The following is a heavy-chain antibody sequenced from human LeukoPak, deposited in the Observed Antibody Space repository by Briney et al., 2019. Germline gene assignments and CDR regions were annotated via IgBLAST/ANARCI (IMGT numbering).Heavy chain of an antibody. J-gene: IGHJ5*02. CDR2: IYPADSDT. V-gene: IGHV5-51*01. D-gene: IGHD3-3*01. CDR3: ARQPYYDFTNWFDP. CDR1: GYSFSSHW. Sequence: GESLKISCKGSGYSFSSHWIGWVRQMPGKGLEWMGIIYPADSDTRYSPSFQGQVTISADKSISTAYLQWSSLKASDTAMYYCARQPYYDFTNWFDPWGQGTLVTVSS.